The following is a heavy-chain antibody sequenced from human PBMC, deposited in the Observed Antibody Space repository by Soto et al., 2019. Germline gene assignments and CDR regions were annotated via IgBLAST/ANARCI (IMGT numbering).Heavy chain of an antibody. CDR3: AKVGSLVAAAGTFDYYYGMDV. J-gene: IGHJ6*02. V-gene: IGHV3-30*18. CDR1: GFTFSSYG. CDR2: ISYDGSNK. D-gene: IGHD6-13*01. Sequence: QVQLVESGGGVVQPGRSLRLSCAASGFTFSSYGMHWVRQAPGKGLEWVAVISYDGSNKYYADSVKGRFTISRDNSTNPRYLQMNSLRAEDTAVYYCAKVGSLVAAAGTFDYYYGMDVWGQGTTVTVSS.